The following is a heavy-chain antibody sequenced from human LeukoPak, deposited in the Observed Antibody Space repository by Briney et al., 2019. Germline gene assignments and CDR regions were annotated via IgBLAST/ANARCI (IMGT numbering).Heavy chain of an antibody. Sequence: GGSLRLSCAASGFTFSNYGMSWVRQAPGKGLEWVSGITGSGDSTYYADSVKGRFTMSGDNSKNTLYVQMNSLRAEDTAVYYCAKVNGYRYGVLDYWGQGTLVTVSS. CDR3: AKVNGYRYGVLDY. CDR1: GFTFSNYG. J-gene: IGHJ4*02. D-gene: IGHD5-18*01. V-gene: IGHV3-23*01. CDR2: ITGSGDST.